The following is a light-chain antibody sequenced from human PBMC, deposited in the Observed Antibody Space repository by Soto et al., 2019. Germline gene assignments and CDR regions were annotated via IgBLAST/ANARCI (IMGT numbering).Light chain of an antibody. CDR2: KAS. J-gene: IGKJ1*01. V-gene: IGKV1-5*03. Sequence: DIQMTQSPSTLSASVGDRVTITCRASQSISNWLAWYQQKPGKAPKLLIYKASTLESGVPSRFSGSGSGTAFTLTLSSLQPDDFATYYCQQYNSYSRAFGQGTKVEIK. CDR1: QSISNW. CDR3: QQYNSYSRA.